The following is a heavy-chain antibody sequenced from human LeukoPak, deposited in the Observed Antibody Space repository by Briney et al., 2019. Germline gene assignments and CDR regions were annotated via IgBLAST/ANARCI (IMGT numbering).Heavy chain of an antibody. CDR3: ARGPMVRGVSLDY. Sequence: SETLSLTCTVSGGSISSGGYSWSWIRPPPGKGLEWIGYIYHSGSTYYNPSLKSRVTISVDRSKNQFSLKLSSVTAADTAVYYCARGPMVRGVSLDYWGQGTLVSVSS. CDR2: IYHSGST. V-gene: IGHV4-30-2*01. J-gene: IGHJ4*02. CDR1: GGSISSGGYS. D-gene: IGHD3-10*01.